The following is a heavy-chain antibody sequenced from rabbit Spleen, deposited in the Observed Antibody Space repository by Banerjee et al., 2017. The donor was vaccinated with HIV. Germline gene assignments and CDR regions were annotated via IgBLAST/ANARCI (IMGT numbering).Heavy chain of an antibody. CDR2: IYAGSGGST. J-gene: IGHJ6*01. D-gene: IGHD1-1*01. CDR1: GFTLSSYW. V-gene: IGHV1S45*01. CDR3: ARDTSSSFSSYGMDL. Sequence: QEQLEESGGDLVKPEGSLTLSCKASGFTLSSYWICWVRQAPGKGLEWIACIYAGSGGSTYYASGAKGRFTISKTSSTTVTLQMTSLTAADTATYFCARDTSSSFSSYGMDLWGQGTLVTVS.